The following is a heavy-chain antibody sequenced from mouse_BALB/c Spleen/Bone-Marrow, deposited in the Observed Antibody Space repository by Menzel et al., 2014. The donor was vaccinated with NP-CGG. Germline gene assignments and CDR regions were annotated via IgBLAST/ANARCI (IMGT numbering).Heavy chain of an antibody. CDR1: GYSITSGYY. D-gene: IGHD1-1*01. CDR2: ISYDGSN. Sequence: EVKLMESGPGLVKPSQSLSLTCSVTGYSITSGYYWNWIRQLPGNKLEWMGYISYDGSNNYNPSLKNRISITRDTSKNQFFLKLNSVTTEDTATYYCAREDYYYGSPFAYWGQGTLVTVSA. CDR3: AREDYYYGSPFAY. V-gene: IGHV3-6*02. J-gene: IGHJ3*01.